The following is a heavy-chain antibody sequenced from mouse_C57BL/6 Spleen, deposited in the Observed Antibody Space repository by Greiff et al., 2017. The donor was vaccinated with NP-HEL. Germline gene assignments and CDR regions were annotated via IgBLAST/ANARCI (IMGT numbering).Heavy chain of an antibody. Sequence: EVQLVESGGGLVKPGGSLKLSCAASGFTFSSYAMSWVRQTPEKRLEWVATISDGGSYTYYPDNVKGRFTISRDNAKNNLYLQMSHLKSEDTAMYYCARDASNLIYWGQSTTLTVSS. CDR1: GFTFSSYA. CDR2: ISDGGSYT. J-gene: IGHJ2*01. D-gene: IGHD2-5*01. V-gene: IGHV5-4*01. CDR3: ARDASNLIY.